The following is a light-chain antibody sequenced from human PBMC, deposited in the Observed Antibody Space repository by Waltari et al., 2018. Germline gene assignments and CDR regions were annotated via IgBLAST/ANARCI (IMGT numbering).Light chain of an antibody. CDR2: GNS. CDR3: QSYDSSLSAHVV. CDR1: SSNIGAGSD. V-gene: IGLV1-40*01. J-gene: IGLJ2*01. Sequence: QSVLTQPPSVSGAPGQRVTISCPGSSSNIGAGSDVHWYPQLPGTAPKLLIYGNSNRPSGVPDRFSGSKSGTSASLAITGLQAEDEADYYCQSYDSSLSAHVVFGGGTKLTVL.